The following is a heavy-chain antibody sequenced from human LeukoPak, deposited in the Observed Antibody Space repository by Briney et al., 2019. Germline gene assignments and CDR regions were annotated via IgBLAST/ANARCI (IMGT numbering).Heavy chain of an antibody. D-gene: IGHD3-3*01. Sequence: GGSLRLSCAASGFTFDDYGMSWVRQAPGKGLEWVSGINWNGGSTGYADSVKGRFTISRDNAKNSLYLQMNSLRAEDTALYYCARAHYDFWEPNNWFDPWGQGTLVTVSS. J-gene: IGHJ5*02. CDR1: GFTFDDYG. V-gene: IGHV3-20*04. CDR3: ARAHYDFWEPNNWFDP. CDR2: INWNGGST.